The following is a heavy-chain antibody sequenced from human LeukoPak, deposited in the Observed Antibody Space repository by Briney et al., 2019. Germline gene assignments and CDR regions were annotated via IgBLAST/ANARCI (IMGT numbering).Heavy chain of an antibody. CDR2: IYYSGST. CDR1: GGSISSNDYY. J-gene: IGHJ5*02. CDR3: AREEWFDP. V-gene: IGHV4-39*02. Sequence: PSETLSLTCTVSGGSISSNDYYWDWIRQPPGMGLEYIGSIYYSGSTYYNPSLKSRVTISVDTSKNQFSLKLSSVTAADTAVYYCAREEWFDPWGQGTLVTVSS.